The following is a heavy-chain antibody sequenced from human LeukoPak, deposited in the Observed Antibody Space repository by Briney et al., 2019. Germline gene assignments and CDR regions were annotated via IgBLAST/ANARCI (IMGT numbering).Heavy chain of an antibody. CDR2: IYYSGST. Sequence: SETLSLTCTVSGGSISSYYWSWIRQPPGKGLEWIGYIYYSGSTNYNTSLKSRVTISVDTSKNQFSLKLSSVTAADTAVYYCARVYYDFWSGYPEGYFDYWGQGTLVTVSS. CDR1: GGSISSYY. CDR3: ARVYYDFWSGYPEGYFDY. V-gene: IGHV4-59*01. J-gene: IGHJ4*02. D-gene: IGHD3-3*01.